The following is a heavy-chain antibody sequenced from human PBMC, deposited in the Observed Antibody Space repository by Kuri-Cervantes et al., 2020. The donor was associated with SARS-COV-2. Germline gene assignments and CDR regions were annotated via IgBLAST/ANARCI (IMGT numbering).Heavy chain of an antibody. CDR2: TSYDGTSK. CDR1: GFTFNNYA. CDR3: ARGRVGVQDF. D-gene: IGHD2-21*01. J-gene: IGHJ4*02. V-gene: IGHV3-30-3*01. Sequence: GESLKISCAASGFTFNNYAMHWVRQTPGEGLEWVAITSYDGTSKYYADPVKGRFTISRDNSKNTLYLQMNNLRGDDTAVYFCARGRVGVQDFWGQGTLVTVSS.